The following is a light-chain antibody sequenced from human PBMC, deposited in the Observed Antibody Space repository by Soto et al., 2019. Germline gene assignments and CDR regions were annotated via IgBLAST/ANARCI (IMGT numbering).Light chain of an antibody. J-gene: IGLJ7*01. CDR3: ATWDDSLSGAV. Sequence: QSVLTQPPSTSGTPGQKVTISCSGGRSNIGSNYVYWYQQLPGTAPKLLIYRNNQRPSGVPDRFSGSKSGTSASLAISGLRSEDEADYYCATWDDSLSGAVFGGGTKLTVL. CDR1: RSNIGSNY. V-gene: IGLV1-47*01. CDR2: RNN.